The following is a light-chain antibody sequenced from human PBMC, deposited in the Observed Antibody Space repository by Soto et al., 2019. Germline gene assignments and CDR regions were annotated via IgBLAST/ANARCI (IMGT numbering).Light chain of an antibody. CDR1: SSDVGAFNY. CDR3: SSYAGNNDGV. Sequence: QSALTQPPSASGSPGQSVTISCTGTSSDVGAFNYVSWYRQHPGKAPRLIIYEVTKRPSGVPDRFSGSKSGNTASLTVSGLQTEDEADYYCSSYAGNNDGVFGGGTQLTVL. J-gene: IGLJ3*02. V-gene: IGLV2-8*01. CDR2: EVT.